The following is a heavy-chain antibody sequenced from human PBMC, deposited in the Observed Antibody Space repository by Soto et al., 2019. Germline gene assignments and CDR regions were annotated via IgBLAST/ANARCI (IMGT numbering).Heavy chain of an antibody. V-gene: IGHV3-30*03. D-gene: IGHD2-8*02. Sequence: QVQLVESGGGVVQPGRSLRLSCAVSGFTVSTYGMHWVRQAPGKGLEWVAVISRDGGTKYYADSVKGRFTISRDNSRNTRFLEMNSLRGDDMAVYYCTGEVASGYWGQGTLFTVSS. CDR2: ISRDGGTK. CDR1: GFTVSTYG. J-gene: IGHJ4*02. CDR3: TGEVASGY.